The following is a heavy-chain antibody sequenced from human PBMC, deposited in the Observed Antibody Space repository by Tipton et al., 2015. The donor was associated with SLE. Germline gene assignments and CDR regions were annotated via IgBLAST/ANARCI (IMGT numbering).Heavy chain of an antibody. J-gene: IGHJ4*02. V-gene: IGHV1-46*01. CDR3: ARVSGIAVAEVGY. D-gene: IGHD6-19*01. CDR1: GYTFTSYY. CDR2: INPSGGST. Sequence: QSGPEVKKPGASVKVSCKASGYTFTSYYMHWVRQAPGQGLEWMGIINPSGGSTSYAQKFQGRVTMTRDTSTSTAYMELRSLRSDDTAVYYCARVSGIAVAEVGYWGQGTLVTVSS.